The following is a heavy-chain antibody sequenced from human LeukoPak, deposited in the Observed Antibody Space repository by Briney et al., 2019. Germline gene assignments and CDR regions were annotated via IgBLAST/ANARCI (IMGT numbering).Heavy chain of an antibody. Sequence: ESGPTLVKPTQTLTLTCTFSGFSLSSSGMCVSWIRQPPGKGLEWIGYVYYTGSTYYNPSLKSRVTILIDTSKNQFSLKLTSVTAADTAVYYCARAYYYGSGTFDIWGQGTMVTVSS. D-gene: IGHD3-10*01. V-gene: IGHV4-61*08. CDR3: ARAYYYGSGTFDI. CDR2: VYYTGST. J-gene: IGHJ3*02. CDR1: GFSLSSSGMC.